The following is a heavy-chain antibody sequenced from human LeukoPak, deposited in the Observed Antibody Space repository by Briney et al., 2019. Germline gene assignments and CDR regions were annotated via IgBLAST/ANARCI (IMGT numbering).Heavy chain of an antibody. CDR2: INHSGST. Sequence: SGTLSLTCAVYGGSFSGYYWSWIRQPPGKGLEWIGEINHSGSTNYNPSLKSRVTISVDASKNQFSLKLSSVTAADTAVYYCARGRTRRFDPWGQGTLVTVSS. J-gene: IGHJ5*02. V-gene: IGHV4-34*01. CDR3: ARGRTRRFDP. CDR1: GGSFSGYY. D-gene: IGHD1/OR15-1a*01.